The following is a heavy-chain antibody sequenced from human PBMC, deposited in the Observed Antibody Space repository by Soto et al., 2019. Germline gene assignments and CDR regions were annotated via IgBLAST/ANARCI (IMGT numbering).Heavy chain of an antibody. CDR2: INPFNPTRTST. D-gene: IGHD6-13*01. Sequence: QVQLVQSGAEVKKPGASVKISCRASGYTFTNYYIHWVRQAPGQGLEWLGIINPFNPTRTSTNYEQRCHGRVPLTMATTTSTVYMELSSLRSADRAMFYCARDFAAADPWGQGTLVIVSS. CDR1: GYTFTNYY. J-gene: IGHJ5*02. CDR3: ARDFAAADP. V-gene: IGHV1-46*01.